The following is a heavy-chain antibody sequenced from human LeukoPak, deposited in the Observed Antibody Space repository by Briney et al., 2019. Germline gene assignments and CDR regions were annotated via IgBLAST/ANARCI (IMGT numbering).Heavy chain of an antibody. V-gene: IGHV1-8*03. CDR2: MNPNSGNT. D-gene: IGHD2-8*01. CDR3: ARGITRHCTNGVCHRWFDP. J-gene: IGHJ5*02. CDR1: GYTFTSYD. Sequence: GASVKVSCKASGYTFTSYDINWVRQATGQGLEWMGWMNPNSGNTGYAQKLQGRVTITRNTSISTAYMELSSLRSEDTAVYYCARGITRHCTNGVCHRWFDPWGQGTLVTVSS.